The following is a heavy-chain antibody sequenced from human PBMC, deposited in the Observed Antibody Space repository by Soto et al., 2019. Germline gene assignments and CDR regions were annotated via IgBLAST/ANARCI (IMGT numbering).Heavy chain of an antibody. D-gene: IGHD2-15*01. CDR3: AKSGYCSCGRCYSPLY. CDR2: ISGSGGST. V-gene: IGHV3-23*01. Sequence: EVQLLESGGGLVQPGGSLSLSCAASGFTFSSYAMSWLRQAPGKGLEWVSAISGSGGSTYYADSVKGRFTMARDISTNSLDLQMNSLRAEDTAVYYCAKSGYCSCGRCYSPLYWGQGTMVTVSS. J-gene: IGHJ4*02. CDR1: GFTFSSYA.